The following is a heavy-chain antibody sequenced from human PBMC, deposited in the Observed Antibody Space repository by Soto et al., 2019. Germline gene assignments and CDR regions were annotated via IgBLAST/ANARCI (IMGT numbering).Heavy chain of an antibody. J-gene: IGHJ6*02. CDR2: IWYDGSNK. CDR3: ARGGVYGTDHYYRGMDV. D-gene: IGHD4-17*01. V-gene: IGHV3-33*01. Sequence: GGSLRLSCAASGFTFSSYGMHWVRQAPGKGLEWVAVIWYDGSNKYYADSVKGRFTISKDDSKSTVSLQLNSLRVDDTAIYYCARGGVYGTDHYYRGMDVWGQGRPVTVSS. CDR1: GFTFSSYG.